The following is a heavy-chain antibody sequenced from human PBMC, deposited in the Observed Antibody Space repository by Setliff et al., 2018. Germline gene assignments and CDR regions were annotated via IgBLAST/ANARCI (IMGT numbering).Heavy chain of an antibody. CDR3: SRLVRYCTTTTCQRLSGGEY. D-gene: IGHD2-2*01. V-gene: IGHV1-18*04. Sequence: GASVKVSCKASGYTFSNYGITWVRQAPGQGLEWMGWIGVYTGKTYYAHKFQGRVTMTTDTSTGTAYLELRSLRSDDTAVYYCSRLVRYCTTTTCQRLSGGEYWGQGTLVTVSS. CDR2: IGVYTGKT. J-gene: IGHJ4*02. CDR1: GYTFSNYG.